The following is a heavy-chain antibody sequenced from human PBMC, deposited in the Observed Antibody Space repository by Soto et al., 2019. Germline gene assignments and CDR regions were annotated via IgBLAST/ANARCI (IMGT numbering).Heavy chain of an antibody. CDR2: IIPIFGTE. CDR3: ARALVAYCGGDCYPPGYSGMAV. CDR1: GGTFSSYA. V-gene: IGHV1-69*13. D-gene: IGHD2-21*02. J-gene: IGHJ6*02. Sequence: GASVKVSCKASGGTFSSYASSWVRQAPGQGLEWMGGIIPIFGTENYAQKLQGRVTLPAEESTSKAYMELSSLRSEDTAVYYCARALVAYCGGDCYPPGYSGMAVWGQGTTVPVSS.